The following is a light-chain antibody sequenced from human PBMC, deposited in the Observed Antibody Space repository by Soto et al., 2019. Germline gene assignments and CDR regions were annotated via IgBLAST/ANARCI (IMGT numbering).Light chain of an antibody. CDR3: QSYDSSLSVVV. CDR1: SSNIGAGYD. V-gene: IGLV1-40*01. CDR2: GNN. Sequence: QSVLTQPPSVSGAPGQRVTISCTGSSSNIGAGYDVHWYQQLPGTAPKLLIYGNNNRPSGVPDRFSGSKSGTSASLAITGLQAEDEADYYCQSYDSSLSVVVFGGGTKVTAL. J-gene: IGLJ2*01.